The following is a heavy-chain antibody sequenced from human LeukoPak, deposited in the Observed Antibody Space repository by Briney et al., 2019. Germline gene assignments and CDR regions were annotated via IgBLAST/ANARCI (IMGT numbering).Heavy chain of an antibody. J-gene: IGHJ5*02. CDR1: GXSFTSYW. Sequence: GESLKISCKGSGXSFTSYWIGWVRQMPGKGLEWMGIIYAGDSDTRYSPSFQGQVTISADKSISTACLQWSSLKASDTAMYYCARQASSWSPGGFDPWGQGTLVTVSS. CDR3: ARQASSWSPGGFDP. CDR2: IYAGDSDT. D-gene: IGHD6-13*01. V-gene: IGHV5-51*01.